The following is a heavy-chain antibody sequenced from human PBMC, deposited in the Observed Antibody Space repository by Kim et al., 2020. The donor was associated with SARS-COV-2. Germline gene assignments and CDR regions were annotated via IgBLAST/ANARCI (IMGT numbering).Heavy chain of an antibody. D-gene: IGHD4-17*01. V-gene: IGHV1-18*04. J-gene: IGHJ4*02. CDR3: AFDSGDLWPKD. CDR2: ISPYNGNT. CDR1: GYTFSSLG. Sequence: ASVKVSCKASGYTFSSLGISWVRQAPGQGLERMGWISPYNGNTNYAQRFQGRVTMTTDTSTNTAYMELNSLRPDDTAVYYCAFDSGDLWPKDWGQGPLVTVSA.